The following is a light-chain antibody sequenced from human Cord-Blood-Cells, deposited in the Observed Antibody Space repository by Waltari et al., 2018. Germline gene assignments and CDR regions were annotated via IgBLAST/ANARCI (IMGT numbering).Light chain of an antibody. V-gene: IGLV2-8*01. CDR2: EVS. Sequence: QSALTQPPSASGSPGPHVTPSRTGTISDVGGYYSVSCYQQHPGKAPQLMIYEVSKRPSGVPDRFSGSKSGNTASLTVSGRQAEDEADYYCSSYAGSNNVVFGGGTKLTVL. CDR3: SSYAGSNNVV. J-gene: IGLJ2*01. CDR1: ISDVGGYYS.